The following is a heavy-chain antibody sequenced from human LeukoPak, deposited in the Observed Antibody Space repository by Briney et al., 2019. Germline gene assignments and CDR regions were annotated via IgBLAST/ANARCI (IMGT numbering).Heavy chain of an antibody. J-gene: IGHJ4*02. CDR3: ATSTLTFNY. CDR1: GFPFSSFA. Sequence: GGSLRLSCAASGFPFSSFAMTWVRQAPGKGLEWISSVRDSGAVTYYADSVKGQFTIFRDNSRKIVYLQMNSLRAEDTAIYYCATSTLTFNYWGQGTLVTVSS. D-gene: IGHD3-9*01. CDR2: VRDSGAVT. V-gene: IGHV3-23*01.